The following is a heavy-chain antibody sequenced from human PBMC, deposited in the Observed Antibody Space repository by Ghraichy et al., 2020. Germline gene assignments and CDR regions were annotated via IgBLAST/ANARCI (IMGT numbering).Heavy chain of an antibody. Sequence: GGSLRLSCAASGFTFSSYGMHWVRQAPGKGLEWVAVIWYDGSNKYYADSVKGRFTISRDNSKNTLYLQMNSLRAEDTAVYYCARDTWYDILTGYPHQTKDYYYGMDVWGQGTTVTVSS. CDR3: ARDTWYDILTGYPHQTKDYYYGMDV. D-gene: IGHD3-9*01. V-gene: IGHV3-33*01. CDR1: GFTFSSYG. J-gene: IGHJ6*02. CDR2: IWYDGSNK.